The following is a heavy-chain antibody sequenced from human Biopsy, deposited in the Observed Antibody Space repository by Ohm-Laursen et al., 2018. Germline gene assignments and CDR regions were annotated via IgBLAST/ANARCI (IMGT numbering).Heavy chain of an antibody. J-gene: IGHJ5*02. CDR2: IFNSANT. CDR3: ARGDYFDSNGYFWFDP. V-gene: IGHV4-31*01. D-gene: IGHD3-22*01. Sequence: HTLSLTCTVSGGSISSGGSYWSWIRQRPGKGLEWIGYIFNSANTYYNPSLKNLITISGDTSKNQFSLKLNSVTAADTAVYYCARGDYFDSNGYFWFDPWGQGTLVTVSS. CDR1: GGSISSGGSY.